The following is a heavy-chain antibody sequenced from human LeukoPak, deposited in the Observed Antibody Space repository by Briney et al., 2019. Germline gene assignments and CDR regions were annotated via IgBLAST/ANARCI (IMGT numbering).Heavy chain of an antibody. CDR2: ISPIFGTA. D-gene: IGHD6-6*01. V-gene: IGHV1-69*06. Sequence: ASVKVSCMASGGTFSSYAISWVRQAPGQGLEWMGGISPIFGTANYAQKFQGRVTITADKSTSTAYMELRSLRSEHRPVYYCARAQLDEKLTGFHYWGQGPLLTVSS. CDR1: GGTFSSYA. CDR3: ARAQLDEKLTGFHY. J-gene: IGHJ4*02.